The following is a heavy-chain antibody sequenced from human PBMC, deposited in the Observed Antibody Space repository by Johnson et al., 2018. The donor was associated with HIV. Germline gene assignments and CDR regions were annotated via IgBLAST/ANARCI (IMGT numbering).Heavy chain of an antibody. CDR3: ARMAAHVSDF. J-gene: IGHJ3*01. Sequence: VQLVESGGGVVQPGGSLRLSCAASGFTLSNHWMSWVRQAPGKGLEYVANVNQDGSAKFYVDTVKGRFTVSRDNAKNSLYLQMNSLRVEDTAVYYCARMAAHVSDFWGQGTMVTVSS. D-gene: IGHD5-24*01. V-gene: IGHV3-7*02. CDR2: VNQDGSAK. CDR1: GFTLSNHW.